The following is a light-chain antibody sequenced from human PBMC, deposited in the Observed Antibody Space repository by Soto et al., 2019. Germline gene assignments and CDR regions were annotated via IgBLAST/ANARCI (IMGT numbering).Light chain of an antibody. J-gene: IGLJ1*01. Sequence: QSALTQPASVSGSPGQSITISCTGTSSDVGGNKYVSWYQQYPGKVPKLLINKVSNRPSGVSNRFSGSKSGNTASLTISGLLAEDEADYFCTSSTSDSLYVFGTGTKVNVL. CDR1: SSDVGGNKY. CDR2: KVS. CDR3: TSSTSDSLYV. V-gene: IGLV2-14*01.